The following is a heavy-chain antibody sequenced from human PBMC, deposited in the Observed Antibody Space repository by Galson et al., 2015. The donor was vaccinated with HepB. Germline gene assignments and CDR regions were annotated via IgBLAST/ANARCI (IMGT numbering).Heavy chain of an antibody. CDR3: TTSPYYFVDY. J-gene: IGHJ4*02. Sequence: SLRLSCAASGFTFDSAWMNWVRQAPGKGLEWVGRIRSEIDGGTTDYAAPVKGRFTIARDDSKETVFLEMKSLKIEDSAVYYCTTSPYYFVDYWGQGTVVTVSS. CDR1: GFTFDSAW. CDR2: IRSEIDGGTT. V-gene: IGHV3-15*05. D-gene: IGHD3-10*01.